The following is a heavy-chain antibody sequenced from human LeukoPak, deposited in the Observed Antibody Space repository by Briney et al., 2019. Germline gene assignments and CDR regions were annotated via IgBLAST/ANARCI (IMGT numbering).Heavy chain of an antibody. CDR1: GFTFDTFW. CDR2: IYSRGGT. CDR3: ARKTDSGGSGDY. Sequence: GGSLTLSCAASGFTFDTFWMTWVRQAPGKGLECVSIIYSRGGTYYADSVRGRFTISRDNSKNTLYLQMNSLRAEDTAVYFCARKTDSGGSGDYWGQGTLVTVSS. V-gene: IGHV3-53*01. J-gene: IGHJ4*02. D-gene: IGHD3-22*01.